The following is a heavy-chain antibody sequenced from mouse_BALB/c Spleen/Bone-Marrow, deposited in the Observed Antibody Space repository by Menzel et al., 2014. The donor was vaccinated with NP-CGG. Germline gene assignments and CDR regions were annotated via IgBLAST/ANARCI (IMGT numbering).Heavy chain of an antibody. V-gene: IGHV14-1*02. CDR1: GFNIKDSY. Sequence: VQLQQSGAEFVRPGALVKLSCNASGFNIKDSYMHWVKQRPEQGLEWIGWIDPENGNTKYDPKFPGKASITADASSNTAYLQHSSLTSEDTAVYYCTRWVYYGSSYFDYWGQGTTLTVSS. CDR2: IDPENGNT. J-gene: IGHJ2*01. CDR3: TRWVYYGSSYFDY. D-gene: IGHD1-1*01.